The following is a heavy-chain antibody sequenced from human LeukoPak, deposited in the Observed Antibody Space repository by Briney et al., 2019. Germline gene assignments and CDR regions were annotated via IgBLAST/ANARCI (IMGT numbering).Heavy chain of an antibody. J-gene: IGHJ6*04. CDR3: AKDGNDYGSGSYYLRDYYYGMDV. CDR2: ISGSGGST. CDR1: EFTFSSYA. V-gene: IGHV3-23*01. D-gene: IGHD3-10*01. Sequence: PGGSLRLSCAASEFTFSSYAMSWVRQAPGKGLEWVSAISGSGGSTYYADSVKGRFTISRDNSKNTLYLQMNSLRAEDTAVYYCAKDGNDYGSGSYYLRDYYYGMDVWGKGTTVTVSS.